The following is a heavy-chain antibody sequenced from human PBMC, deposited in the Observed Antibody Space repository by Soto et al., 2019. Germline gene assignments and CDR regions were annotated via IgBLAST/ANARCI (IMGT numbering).Heavy chain of an antibody. V-gene: IGHV4-31*03. J-gene: IGHJ4*02. CDR3: ARGITMVRGVIHTPYFDY. CDR2: IYNSGST. CDR1: GGSINSGGYY. D-gene: IGHD3-10*01. Sequence: QVQLQESGPGLVKPSQTLSLTCTVSGGSINSGGYYWSWIRQHPGKGLEWIGYIYNSGSTYYNPSLKSRVTISVDTSKNQFSLKLSSLTAADTAVYCCARGITMVRGVIHTPYFDYWGQGTLVTVSS.